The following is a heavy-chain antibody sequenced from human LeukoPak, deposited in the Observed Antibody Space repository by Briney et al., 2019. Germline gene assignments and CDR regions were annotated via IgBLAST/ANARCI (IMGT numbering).Heavy chain of an antibody. V-gene: IGHV3-74*01. CDR2: INSDGSST. J-gene: IGHJ4*02. CDR3: ARNSSSSDFDY. D-gene: IGHD6-13*01. Sequence: PGGSLRLSCAASGFTLSSYWMHWVRQAQGKGLVWVSRINSDGSSTSYADSVKGRFTISRDNAKNTLYLQMNSLRAEDTAVYYCARNSSSSDFDYWVQGALVTVCS. CDR1: GFTLSSYW.